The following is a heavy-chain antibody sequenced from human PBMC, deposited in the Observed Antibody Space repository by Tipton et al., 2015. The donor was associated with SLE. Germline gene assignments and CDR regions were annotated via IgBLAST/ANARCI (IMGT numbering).Heavy chain of an antibody. V-gene: IGHV4-61*09. CDR2: IYTSGST. CDR1: GGSISSGSYY. Sequence: TLSLTCTVSGGSISSGSYYWSWIRQPAGKGLEWIGHIYTSGSTNYNPSLKSRVTISVDTSKNQFSLKLSSVTAADTAVYYCARPIVGVAAFHIWGPGTVVTVPS. J-gene: IGHJ3*02. D-gene: IGHD1-26*01. CDR3: ARPIVGVAAFHI.